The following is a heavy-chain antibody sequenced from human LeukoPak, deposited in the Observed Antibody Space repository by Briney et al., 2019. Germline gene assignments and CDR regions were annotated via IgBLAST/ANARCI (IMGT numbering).Heavy chain of an antibody. CDR3: AKAGIPAASGVAGVFDI. D-gene: IGHD6-13*01. CDR1: GDSISSNSGA. CDR2: TYYRSKLYN. J-gene: IGHJ3*02. Sequence: SQTLSLTCAISGDSISSNSGAWNWLRQSPSRGLEWLGSTYYRSKLYNDYAVSVKSQITINPATSKNQFSLQLNSVTPEDTAVYYCAKAGIPAASGVAGVFDIWGQGTMVTVSS. V-gene: IGHV6-1*01.